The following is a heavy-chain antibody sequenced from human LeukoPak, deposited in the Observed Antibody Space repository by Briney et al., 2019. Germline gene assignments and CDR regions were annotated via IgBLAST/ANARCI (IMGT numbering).Heavy chain of an antibody. CDR1: GLTASTVY. CDR2: IYGGPTA. D-gene: IGHD7-27*01. Sequence: PGGSLRLSCAASGLTASTVYMTWVRQAPGKGLEWVSVIYGGPTAFYADSVKDRFTISRDNPKNTLNLQMNSLRAEDTAVYYCAREIGQLGGAFDIWGQGTMVTVSS. V-gene: IGHV3-53*01. J-gene: IGHJ3*02. CDR3: AREIGQLGGAFDI.